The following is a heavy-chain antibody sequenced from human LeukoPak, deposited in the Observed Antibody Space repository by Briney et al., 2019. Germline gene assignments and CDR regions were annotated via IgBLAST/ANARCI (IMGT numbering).Heavy chain of an antibody. V-gene: IGHV5-51*01. CDR2: IYPRDSDT. J-gene: IGHJ3*02. D-gene: IGHD1-26*01. Sequence: GESLKISCKGSGYSFTSYCIGWVRQLPRKSLGVMGSIYPRDSDTRYSPSFQGQVTISVDKSINTAYLQWSSLKASDTAMYYCARPTEGNGRGSYHDHDAFDIWGQGTMVTVSS. CDR3: ARPTEGNGRGSYHDHDAFDI. CDR1: GYSFTSYC.